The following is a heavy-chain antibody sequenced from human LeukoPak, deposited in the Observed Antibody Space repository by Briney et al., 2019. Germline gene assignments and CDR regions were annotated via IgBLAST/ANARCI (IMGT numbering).Heavy chain of an antibody. Sequence: PSETLSLTCTASGGSISSYYWSWIREPPGKGLEWIGYIYYSGSTNYNPSLKSRVTISVDTSKNQFSLKLSSVTAADTAVYYCARLPPYSSSWYFDYWGQGTLVTVSS. J-gene: IGHJ4*02. CDR2: IYYSGST. D-gene: IGHD6-13*01. CDR3: ARLPPYSSSWYFDY. V-gene: IGHV4-59*12. CDR1: GGSISSYY.